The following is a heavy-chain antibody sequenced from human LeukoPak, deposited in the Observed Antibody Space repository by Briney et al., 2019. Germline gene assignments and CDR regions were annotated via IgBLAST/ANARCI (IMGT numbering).Heavy chain of an antibody. CDR1: GFTFSSYT. CDR3: ARDIEVNDYDDDDTIYLHY. D-gene: IGHD4-17*01. J-gene: IGHJ4*02. CDR2: IESDSVYI. V-gene: IGHV3-21*01. Sequence: GGSLRLSCAASGFTFSSYTINWVRQAPGEGLEWVSAIESDSVYIYYADSVKGRFTISRDNAKNSVYLEMNGLRAEDTDVYFCARDIEVNDYDDDDTIYLHYWGQGTLVTVSS.